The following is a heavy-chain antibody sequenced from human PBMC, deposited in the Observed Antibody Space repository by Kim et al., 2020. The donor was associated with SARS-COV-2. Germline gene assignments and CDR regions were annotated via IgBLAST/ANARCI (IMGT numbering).Heavy chain of an antibody. D-gene: IGHD3-22*01. CDR1: GFTFGDYA. V-gene: IGHV3-49*03. CDR3: TRALYYYDSKVGRDI. J-gene: IGHJ3*02. Sequence: GGSLRLSCTASGFTFGDYAMSWFRQAPGKGLEWVGFIRSKAYGGTTEYAASVKGRFTISRDDSKSIAYLQMNSLKTEDTAVYYCTRALYYYDSKVGRDIWGQGTMVTVSS. CDR2: IRSKAYGGTT.